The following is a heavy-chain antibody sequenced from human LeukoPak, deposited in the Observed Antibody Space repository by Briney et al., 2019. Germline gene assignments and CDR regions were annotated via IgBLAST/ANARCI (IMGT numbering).Heavy chain of an antibody. CDR2: IIPIFGTA. D-gene: IGHD3-16*02. CDR3: ARYGDYVWGSYRYTDLDAFDI. Sequence: SVKVSCKASGGTFTSYAISWVRQAPGQGLEWMGGIIPIFGTANYAQKFQGRVTITTDESTSTAYMELSSLRSEDTAVSYCARYGDYVWGSYRYTDLDAFDIWGQGIMVTVSS. J-gene: IGHJ3*02. CDR1: GGTFTSYA. V-gene: IGHV1-69*05.